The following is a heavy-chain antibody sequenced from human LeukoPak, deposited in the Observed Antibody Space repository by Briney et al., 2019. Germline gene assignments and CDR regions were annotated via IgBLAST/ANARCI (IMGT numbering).Heavy chain of an antibody. CDR1: GFTFGSHA. CDR3: GKTTVGYSSGQKPAWPVDY. J-gene: IGHJ4*02. Sequence: PGGSLRLSCEASGFTFGSHAMYWVRQAPGKGLEWVAGIFGSGGSPHYADSVKGRFIISRDNSRNTVYLQINSLRAEDTAVYYCGKTTVGYSSGQKPAWPVDYWGQGTLVTVSS. CDR2: IFGSGGSP. D-gene: IGHD5-18*01. V-gene: IGHV3-23*01.